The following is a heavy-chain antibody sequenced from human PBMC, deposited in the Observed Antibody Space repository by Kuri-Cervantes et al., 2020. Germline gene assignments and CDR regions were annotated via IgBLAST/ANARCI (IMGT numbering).Heavy chain of an antibody. Sequence: GESLKISCAASGFTFSSYWMSWVRQAPGKGLEWVANIKQDGSEKYYVDSVKGRFTISRDNTKNSLYLQMNSLRAEDTAVYYCAREGKGFRYWGQGTLVTVSS. V-gene: IGHV3-7*01. CDR3: AREGKGFRY. J-gene: IGHJ4*02. CDR2: IKQDGSEK. D-gene: IGHD4-23*01. CDR1: GFTFSSYW.